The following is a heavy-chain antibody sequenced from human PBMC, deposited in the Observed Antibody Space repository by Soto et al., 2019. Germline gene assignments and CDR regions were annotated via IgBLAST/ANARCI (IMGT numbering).Heavy chain of an antibody. J-gene: IGHJ6*02. Sequence: TLSLTCTVSGGSITSSEYYWAWIRQPPGKGLQFVGTIYYSGSTNYNPSLKSRVTISVDTSKNQFSLKLSSVTAADTAVYYCASRPPDYYDSYRDYYYGMDVWGQGTTVTVSS. D-gene: IGHD3-22*01. CDR1: GGSITSSEYY. CDR3: ASRPPDYYDSYRDYYYGMDV. CDR2: IYYSGST. V-gene: IGHV4-39*07.